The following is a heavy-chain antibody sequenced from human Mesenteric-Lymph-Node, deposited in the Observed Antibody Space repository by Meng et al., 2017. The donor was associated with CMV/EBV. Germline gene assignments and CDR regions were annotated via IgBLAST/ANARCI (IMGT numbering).Heavy chain of an antibody. CDR3: ARDGGVAARRKWFDP. V-gene: IGHV3-21*04. J-gene: IGHJ5*02. CDR2: ISTSNSYI. Sequence: GGSLRLSCAASGFTFSSYSMNWVRQAPGKGLEWVSSISTSNSYIYYGDSVKGRFTISRDKDKNSLYLQMNSLRAEDTALYYCARDGGVAARRKWFDPWGQGTLVTVSS. CDR1: GFTFSSYS. D-gene: IGHD6-6*01.